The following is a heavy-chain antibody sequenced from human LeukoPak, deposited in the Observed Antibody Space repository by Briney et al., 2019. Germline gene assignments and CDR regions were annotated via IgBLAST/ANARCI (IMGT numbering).Heavy chain of an antibody. D-gene: IGHD3-22*01. CDR3: ATTGYYYDSSPY. Sequence: AETLSLTCTVSGGSISSSSYYGGWIRQPPGKGLEWIGSIYYSGSTYYNPSLKSRVTISIDTSKNQFSLKLRSVTAADTAVYYCATTGYYYDSSPYWGQGSLVTVSS. V-gene: IGHV4-39*07. CDR2: IYYSGST. CDR1: GGSISSSSYY. J-gene: IGHJ4*02.